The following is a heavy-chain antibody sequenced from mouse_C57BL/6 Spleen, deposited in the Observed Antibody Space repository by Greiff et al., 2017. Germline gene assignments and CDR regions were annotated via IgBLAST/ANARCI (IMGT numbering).Heavy chain of an antibody. CDR2: ILPGSGST. Sequence: QVQLQQSGAELMKPGASVKLSCKATGYTFTGYWIEWVKQRPGEILPGSGSTNYNEKFKGKATFTADTSSNTAYMQLSSLTTEDSAIYYCARGAYWGQGTLVTVSA. V-gene: IGHV1-9*01. CDR1: GYTFTGYW. CDR3: ARGAY. J-gene: IGHJ3*01.